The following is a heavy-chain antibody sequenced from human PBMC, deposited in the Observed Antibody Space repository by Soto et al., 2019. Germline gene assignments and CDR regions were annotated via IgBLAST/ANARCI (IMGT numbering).Heavy chain of an antibody. Sequence: QVQLVESGGGVVQPGRSLRLSCAASGFTFSSYGMHWVRQAPGKGLQWVAVISYDGSNKYYADSVKGRFTISRDTSKNTLYLQMNSLRAEDTAVYYCVGGYYFGDYWGQGTLVTFSS. D-gene: IGHD3-22*01. J-gene: IGHJ4*02. CDR3: VGGYYFGDY. CDR1: GFTFSSYG. V-gene: IGHV3-30*03. CDR2: ISYDGSNK.